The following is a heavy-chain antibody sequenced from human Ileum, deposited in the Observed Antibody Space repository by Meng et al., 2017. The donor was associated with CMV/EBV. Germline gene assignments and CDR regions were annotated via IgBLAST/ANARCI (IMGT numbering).Heavy chain of an antibody. Sequence: QMPVRVSVRGHFKPVETQSRTCPRLGVSIMNVSPSWSWFSQSPGKAPEWIGSMLFSGIDDYNPSLKSRVNISLHATQKQFSLRLTSVTAADSAVYFCARDMTNQWFYYWGQGTLVTVSS. CDR2: MLFSGID. V-gene: IGHV4-39*07. CDR1: GVSIMNVSPS. CDR3: ARDMTNQWFYY. J-gene: IGHJ4*02. D-gene: IGHD6-19*01.